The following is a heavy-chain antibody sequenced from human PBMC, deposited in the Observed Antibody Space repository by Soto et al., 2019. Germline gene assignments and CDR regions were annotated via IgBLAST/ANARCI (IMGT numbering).Heavy chain of an antibody. D-gene: IGHD2-2*01. Sequence: PGGSLRLSCAASGFTFSSYAMHWVRQAPGKGLEYVSGITSNGGNTDYASSVKGRFTISRDNSKNTLYLQMGSLRAEDTAVYYCAVGYCSSTSCYAPRLYYYGMDVWGQGTTVTVSS. CDR3: AVGYCSSTSCYAPRLYYYGMDV. CDR2: ITSNGGNT. CDR1: GFTFSSYA. V-gene: IGHV3-64*01. J-gene: IGHJ6*02.